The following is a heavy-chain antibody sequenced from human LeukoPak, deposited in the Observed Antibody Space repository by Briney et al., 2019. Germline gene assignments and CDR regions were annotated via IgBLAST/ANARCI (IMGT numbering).Heavy chain of an antibody. CDR2: IYYSGST. CDR1: GGSISGSSYY. V-gene: IGHV4-39*01. CDR3: ARQRPTNYFDY. J-gene: IGHJ4*02. D-gene: IGHD5-24*01. Sequence: SETLSLTCTVSGGSISGSSYYWGWIRQPPGKGLEWIGSIYYSGSTYYNPSLKSRVTISVDTSKNQFSLKLNSVTATDTAVYYCARQRPTNYFDYWGQGTLVSVSS.